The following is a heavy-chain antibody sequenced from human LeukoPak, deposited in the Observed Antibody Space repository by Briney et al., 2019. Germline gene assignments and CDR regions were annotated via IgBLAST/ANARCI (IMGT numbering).Heavy chain of an antibody. J-gene: IGHJ4*02. CDR2: ITGSGGDT. CDR1: GFTFSTYA. Sequence: PGGSLRLSYAASGFTFSTYAMNWVRQAPGKGLEWVSGITGSGGDTYYADSVKGRLTIARDNSKTTLYLEMNSLRAEDTAVYYCAAYFDYWGQGTLVTVSS. V-gene: IGHV3-23*01. CDR3: AAYFDY.